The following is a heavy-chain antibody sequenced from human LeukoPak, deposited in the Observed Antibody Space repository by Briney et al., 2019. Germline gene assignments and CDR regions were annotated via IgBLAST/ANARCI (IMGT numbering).Heavy chain of an antibody. D-gene: IGHD3-22*01. CDR2: INPNSGCT. V-gene: IGHV1-2*02. Sequence: ASVKVSCKASGYTFTGYYMHWVRQAPGQGLEWMGWINPNSGCTNYAQKFQGRVTMTRDTSISTAYMELSRLRSDDTAVYYCAREGDSSGSGFDYWGQGTLVTVSS. CDR3: AREGDSSGSGFDY. J-gene: IGHJ4*02. CDR1: GYTFTGYY.